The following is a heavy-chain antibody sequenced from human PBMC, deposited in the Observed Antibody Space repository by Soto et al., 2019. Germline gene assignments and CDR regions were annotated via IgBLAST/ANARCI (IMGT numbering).Heavy chain of an antibody. CDR2: IIPIFGTA. D-gene: IGHD3-22*01. Sequence: ASVKVFCKASGGTFSSYAISWVRQAPGQGLEWMGGIIPIFGTADYAQKFQGRVTITADESTSTAYMELSSLRSEDTAVYYCARGGVFYYDSSGPYPPDAFDIWGQGTMVTVSS. J-gene: IGHJ3*02. V-gene: IGHV1-69*13. CDR1: GGTFSSYA. CDR3: ARGGVFYYDSSGPYPPDAFDI.